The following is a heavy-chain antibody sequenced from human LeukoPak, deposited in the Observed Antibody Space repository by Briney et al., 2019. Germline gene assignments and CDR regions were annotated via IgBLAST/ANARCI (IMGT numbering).Heavy chain of an antibody. CDR3: AKQAAADNYYYYYMDV. J-gene: IGHJ6*03. D-gene: IGHD6-13*01. Sequence: GGSLRLSCAASGFTFSSYAMSWVRQAPGKGLEWVSAISGSGGSTYYADSVKGRFTISRDNPKNTLYLQMNSLRAEDTAVYYCAKQAAADNYYYYYMDVWGKGTTVTVSS. CDR1: GFTFSSYA. CDR2: ISGSGGST. V-gene: IGHV3-23*01.